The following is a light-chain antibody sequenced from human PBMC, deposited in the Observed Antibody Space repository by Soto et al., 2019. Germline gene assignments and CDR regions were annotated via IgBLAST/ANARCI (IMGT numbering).Light chain of an antibody. Sequence: DIQMTQSRSSLSASVGDRVTITCRASQGISTYLNWYQQKPGKAPKLLIYAASSLQSGVPSRLSGSGSETDFTLTISSLQPEDFTTYSCQHSPTWTFGQGTKVDIK. CDR2: AAS. CDR1: QGISTY. J-gene: IGKJ1*01. V-gene: IGKV1-39*01. CDR3: QHSPTWT.